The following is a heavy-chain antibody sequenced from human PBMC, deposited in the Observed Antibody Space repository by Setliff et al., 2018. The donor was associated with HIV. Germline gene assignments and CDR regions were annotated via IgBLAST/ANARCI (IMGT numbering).Heavy chain of an antibody. V-gene: IGHV4-38-2*01. CDR3: ARDLLIRGDAFAI. D-gene: IGHD3-10*01. Sequence: SETLSLTCAVSGYSISSGYYWGWIRQPPGKGLEWIGSIYHSGSTYYNPSLKSRVTISVDTSKSQFSLKLSSVTAADTAVYYCARDLLIRGDAFAIWGQGTMVTVSS. CDR2: IYHSGST. CDR1: GYSISSGYY. J-gene: IGHJ3*02.